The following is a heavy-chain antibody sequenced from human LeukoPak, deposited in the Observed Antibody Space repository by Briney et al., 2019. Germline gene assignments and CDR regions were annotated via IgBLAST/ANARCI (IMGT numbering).Heavy chain of an antibody. J-gene: IGHJ4*02. CDR2: ISGSGGST. CDR1: GFTVSSYA. Sequence: PGGSLRLSCAASGFTVSSYAMSWVRQAPGKGLEWVSAISGSGGSTYYADSVTGRFTISKDNAKNTVYLQMNSLRAEDPAVYYCVSFYATYWGRGTLVTVSS. CDR3: VSFYATY. D-gene: IGHD2/OR15-2a*01. V-gene: IGHV3-23*01.